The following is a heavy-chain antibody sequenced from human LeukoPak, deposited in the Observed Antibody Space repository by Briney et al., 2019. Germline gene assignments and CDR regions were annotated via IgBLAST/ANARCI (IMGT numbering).Heavy chain of an antibody. CDR2: ISGSGGST. D-gene: IGHD6-19*01. J-gene: IGHJ3*02. CDR1: GFTFRTYA. CDR3: ATTQWLVDAFDI. V-gene: IGHV3-23*01. Sequence: PGGSLRLSCAASGFTFRTYAMSWVRQAPGKGLEWVSAISGSGGSTYYADSVKGRFTISRDNSKNTLYLQMNSLRAEDTAVYYCATTQWLVDAFDIWGQGTMVTVSS.